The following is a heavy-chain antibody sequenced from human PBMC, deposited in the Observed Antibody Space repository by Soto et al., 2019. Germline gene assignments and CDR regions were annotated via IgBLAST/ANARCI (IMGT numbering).Heavy chain of an antibody. V-gene: IGHV6-1*01. D-gene: IGHD5-12*01. CDR3: ARAGRYSGYASSFDY. CDR2: TYYRSKWYN. Sequence: TLSLTCAISGDSVSSNSAAWNWIRQSPSRGLEWLGRTYYRSKWYNDYAVSVKSRITINPDTSKNQFSLQLNSVTPEDTAVCYCARAGRYSGYASSFDYWGQGTLVTVSS. J-gene: IGHJ4*02. CDR1: GDSVSSNSAA.